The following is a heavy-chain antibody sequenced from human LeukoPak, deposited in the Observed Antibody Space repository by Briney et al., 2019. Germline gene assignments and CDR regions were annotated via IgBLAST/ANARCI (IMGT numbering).Heavy chain of an antibody. V-gene: IGHV4-34*01. D-gene: IGHD2-2*01. J-gene: IGHJ6*02. Sequence: NASETLSLTCAVYGGSFSGYYWSWIRQPPGKGLQCIGEINHSGSTNYNPSLKSRVTISVDTSKNQFSLNLSSVTAADTAVYYCARDVVVVPAAIQYGMDVWGQGTTVTVSS. CDR1: GGSFSGYY. CDR3: ARDVVVVPAAIQYGMDV. CDR2: INHSGST.